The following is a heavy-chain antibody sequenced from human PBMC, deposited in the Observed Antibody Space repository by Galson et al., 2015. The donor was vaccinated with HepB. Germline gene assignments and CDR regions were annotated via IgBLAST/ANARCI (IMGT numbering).Heavy chain of an antibody. D-gene: IGHD5-18*01. J-gene: IGHJ6*03. V-gene: IGHV3-33*01. Sequence: SLRLACEAAGFSVKNYRLHWARQAPGEGLEWGALIHYDGSDKSFADAVIGRSTISRDNSKNTVYLHMNTLRAEDTAVYYCARGAGTSHGYGFVDYYYYMDVWGKGTTVTVSS. CDR3: ARGAGTSHGYGFVDYYYYMDV. CDR2: IHYDGSDK. CDR1: GFSVKNYR.